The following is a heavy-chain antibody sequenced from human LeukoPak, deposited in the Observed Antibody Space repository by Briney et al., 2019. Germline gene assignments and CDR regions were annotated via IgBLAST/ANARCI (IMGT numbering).Heavy chain of an antibody. CDR3: ARDPVGEMEFDY. CDR2: IYYSGST. D-gene: IGHD5-24*01. J-gene: IGHJ4*02. CDR1: GGSISSSSYY. V-gene: IGHV4-39*07. Sequence: SETLSLTCTVSGGSISSSSYYWGWIRQPPGKGLEWIGSIYYSGSTYFNPSLKSRVTISVDTSKNQFSLKLSSVTAADTAVYYCARDPVGEMEFDYWGQGTLVTVSS.